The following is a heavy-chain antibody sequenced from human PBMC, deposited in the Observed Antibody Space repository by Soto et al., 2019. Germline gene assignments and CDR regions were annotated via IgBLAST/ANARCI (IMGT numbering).Heavy chain of an antibody. CDR1: GYTFTSYA. V-gene: IGHV1-3*01. Sequence: ASVKVSCKASGYTFTSYAMHWVRQAPGQRLEWMGWINAGNGNTKYSQKFQGRVTITRDTSASTAYMELSSLRSEDTAVYYCARRASSSSWLLYYFDYWGQGTLVTVSS. CDR3: ARRASSSSWLLYYFDY. CDR2: INAGNGNT. J-gene: IGHJ4*02. D-gene: IGHD6-13*01.